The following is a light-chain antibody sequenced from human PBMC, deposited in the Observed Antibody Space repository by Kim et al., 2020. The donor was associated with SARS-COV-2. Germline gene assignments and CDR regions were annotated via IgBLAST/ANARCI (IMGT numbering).Light chain of an antibody. CDR1: RIVASA. J-gene: IGKJ4*01. CDR3: QQYTDWPLT. Sequence: VSPEERPTPSGRASRIVASAFARYQHQPGQAPSLLIADASATATGNPGRFSVSVSGTEFTLSVGGLQSEDFSVYFCQQYTDWPLTFVGGAKVDSK. CDR2: DAS. V-gene: IGKV3-15*01.